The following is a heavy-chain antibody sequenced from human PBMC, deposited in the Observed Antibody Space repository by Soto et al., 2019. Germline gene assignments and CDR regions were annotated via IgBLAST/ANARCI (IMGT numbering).Heavy chain of an antibody. D-gene: IGHD3-3*01. CDR1: GVTFRNYA. Sequence: PGGSLRLSCAASGVTFRNYAMSWVRQAPGKGLEWVSSISGGGDSTYYADSVKGRFTISRDNSKNTPYLQMNTLRAEDTAVYYCATSVRGDNWFDPWGQGTLVTVSS. CDR3: ATSVRGDNWFDP. CDR2: ISGGGDST. J-gene: IGHJ5*02. V-gene: IGHV3-23*01.